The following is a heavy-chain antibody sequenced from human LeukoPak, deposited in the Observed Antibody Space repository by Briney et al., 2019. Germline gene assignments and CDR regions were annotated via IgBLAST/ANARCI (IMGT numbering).Heavy chain of an antibody. Sequence: PGGSLRLSCAASGFTVSSNYMSWVRQAPGKVLEWVSIIYSGGSTYYADSLKGRFTISRDNSKNTLYLQMNSLRAEDTAVYYCARTAGYSSSWDLSDYWGQGTLVTVSS. V-gene: IGHV3-53*01. CDR3: ARTAGYSSSWDLSDY. CDR1: GFTVSSNY. D-gene: IGHD6-13*01. J-gene: IGHJ4*02. CDR2: IYSGGST.